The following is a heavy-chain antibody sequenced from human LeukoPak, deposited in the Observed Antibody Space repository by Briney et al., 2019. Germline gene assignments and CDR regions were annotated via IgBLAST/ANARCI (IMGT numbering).Heavy chain of an antibody. CDR1: GGSISSSSYY. J-gene: IGHJ6*03. D-gene: IGHD6-13*01. V-gene: IGHV4-39*07. CDR3: ARGGIAAPYYYMDV. CDR2: IYYSGST. Sequence: SETLSLTCTVSGGSISSSSYYWGWIRQPPGKGLEWIGSIYYSGSTYYNPSLKSRVTISVDTSKNQFSLKLSSVTAADTAVYYCARGGIAAPYYYMDVWGKGTTVTVSS.